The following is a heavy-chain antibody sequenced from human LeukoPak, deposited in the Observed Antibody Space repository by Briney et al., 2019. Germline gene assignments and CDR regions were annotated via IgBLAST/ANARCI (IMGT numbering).Heavy chain of an antibody. CDR3: ARGGLDESFQY. J-gene: IGHJ1*01. Sequence: PGGSLRLSCAASGFTFSSYGMNWVRQAPGKGLEWVSGTSGVGGSRYYADSVKGRFTISRDNSKNTLYLQMNSLRAEDTAVYYCARGGLDESFQYWGQGTLVTVST. CDR2: TSGVGGSR. V-gene: IGHV3-23*01. D-gene: IGHD6-25*01. CDR1: GFTFSSYG.